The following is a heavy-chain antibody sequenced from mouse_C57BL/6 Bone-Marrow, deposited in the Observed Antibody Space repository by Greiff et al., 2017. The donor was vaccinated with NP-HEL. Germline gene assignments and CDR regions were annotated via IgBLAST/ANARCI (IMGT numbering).Heavy chain of an antibody. D-gene: IGHD1-1*01. V-gene: IGHV5-9*01. CDR1: GFTFSSYT. Sequence: EVKLVESGGGLVKPGGSLKLSCAASGFTFSSYTMSWVRQTPEKRLEWVATISGGGGNTYYPDSVKGRFTISRDNAKNTLYLQMSSLGSEETALYYCARLTVPFAYWGQGTPVTVSA. CDR3: ARLTVPFAY. CDR2: ISGGGGNT. J-gene: IGHJ3*01.